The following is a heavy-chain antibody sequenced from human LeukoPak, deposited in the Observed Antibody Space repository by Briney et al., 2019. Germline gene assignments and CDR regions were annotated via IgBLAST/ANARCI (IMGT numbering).Heavy chain of an antibody. D-gene: IGHD4-17*01. CDR2: IYTSGST. CDR3: ARGPLTMTRGFDP. V-gene: IGHV4-4*07. J-gene: IGHJ5*02. CDR1: GDSISSYY. Sequence: SETLSLTCTVSGDSISSYYWSWIRQPPGKGLEWIGRIYTSGSTNYNPSLKTRVTMSVDTSKNQFSLKLSSVTAADTAVYYCARGPLTMTRGFDPWGQGTLVTVSS.